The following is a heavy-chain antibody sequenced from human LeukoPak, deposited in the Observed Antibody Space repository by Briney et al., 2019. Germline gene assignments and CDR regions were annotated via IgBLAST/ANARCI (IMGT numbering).Heavy chain of an antibody. J-gene: IGHJ3*01. V-gene: IGHV3-33*08. D-gene: IGHD2-2*01. CDR2: IWYDGSNK. CDR3: ARAVGPFDF. Sequence: GGSLRLSCAASGFTFSSYAMSWVRQAPGKGLEWVAVIWYDGSNKYYADSVKGRFTISRDNSKNTLYLQMNSLRDEDTALYYCARAVGPFDFWGQGTMVTVSS. CDR1: GFTFSSYA.